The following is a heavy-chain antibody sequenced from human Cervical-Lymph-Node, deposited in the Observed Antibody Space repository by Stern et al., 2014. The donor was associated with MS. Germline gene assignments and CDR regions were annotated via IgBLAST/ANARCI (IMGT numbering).Heavy chain of an antibody. CDR1: GFTFSNYA. CDR2: ISYDGSSS. J-gene: IGHJ3*02. CDR3: AKDDYGTPFDI. Sequence: VQLLQSGGDVVPPGRSLRLSCAASGFTFSNYAMHWVRQAPGKGLEWVAVISYDGSSSHSADSVKGRFTVYRDNSKNTLFLQMNSLRAEDTSVYYCAKDDYGTPFDIWGQGTMVTVSS. D-gene: IGHD4-17*01. V-gene: IGHV3-30*18.